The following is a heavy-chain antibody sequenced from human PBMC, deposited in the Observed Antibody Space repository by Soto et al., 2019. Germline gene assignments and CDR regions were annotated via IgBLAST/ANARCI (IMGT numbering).Heavy chain of an antibody. V-gene: IGHV1-69*08. Sequence: QVQLVQSGAAVKKPGSSVKVSCKASGGTFSSYTISWVRQAPGQGLEWMGRIIPILGIANYAQKFQGRVTITADKSTSTADMALSSLRSEDTAVYYCPREGVEMAPIIPPTHRRLYCYGMDFSGKGTTVTVSS. D-gene: IGHD5-12*01. CDR1: GGTFSSYT. CDR2: IIPILGIA. J-gene: IGHJ6*04. CDR3: PREGVEMAPIIPPTHRRLYCYGMDF.